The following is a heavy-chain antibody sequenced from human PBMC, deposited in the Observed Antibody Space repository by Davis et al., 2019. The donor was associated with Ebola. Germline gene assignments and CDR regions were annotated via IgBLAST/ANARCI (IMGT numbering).Heavy chain of an antibody. V-gene: IGHV4-39*01. Sequence: MPSETLSLTCTVSGGSISSSSYYWGWIRQPPGKGLEWIGSIYYSGSTYYNPSLKSRVTISVDTSKNQFSLKLSSVTAADTAVYYCARHERCTNGVCYSPPHYYGMDVWGQGTTVTVSS. CDR1: GGSISSSSYY. J-gene: IGHJ6*02. CDR2: IYYSGST. D-gene: IGHD2-8*01. CDR3: ARHERCTNGVCYSPPHYYGMDV.